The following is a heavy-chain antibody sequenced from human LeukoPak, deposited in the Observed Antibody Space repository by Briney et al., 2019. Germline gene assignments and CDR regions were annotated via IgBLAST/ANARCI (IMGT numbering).Heavy chain of an antibody. CDR2: IKQDGSEK. V-gene: IGHV3-7*01. CDR3: ARVRLDDYVWGSRRYGMDV. J-gene: IGHJ6*02. CDR1: GFTFSSYW. D-gene: IGHD3-16*01. Sequence: GGSLRLSCAASGFTFSSYWMSWVRQAPGKGLEWVANIKQDGSEKYYVDSVKGRFTISRDNAKNSLYLQMSSLRAEDTAVYYCARVRLDDYVWGSRRYGMDVWGQGTTVTVSS.